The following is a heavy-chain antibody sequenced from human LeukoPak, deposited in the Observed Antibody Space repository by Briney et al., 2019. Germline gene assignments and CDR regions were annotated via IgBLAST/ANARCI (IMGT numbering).Heavy chain of an antibody. CDR1: GFTFSSCG. V-gene: IGHV3-33*01. Sequence: GGSLRLSCAASGFTFSSCGMHWVRQAPGKGLEWVAVIWYDGSNKYYADSVKGRFTISRDNSKNTLYLQMNSLRAEDTAVYCCARSSGWYDFDYWGQGTLVTVSS. CDR3: ARSSGWYDFDY. CDR2: IWYDGSNK. D-gene: IGHD6-19*01. J-gene: IGHJ4*02.